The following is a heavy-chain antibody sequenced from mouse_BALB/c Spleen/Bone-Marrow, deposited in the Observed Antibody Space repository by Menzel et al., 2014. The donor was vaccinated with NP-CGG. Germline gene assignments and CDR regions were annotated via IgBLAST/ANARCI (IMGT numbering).Heavy chain of an antibody. CDR1: GYSITSDYA. J-gene: IGHJ2*01. D-gene: IGHD2-4*01. V-gene: IGHV3-2*02. Sequence: EVKLVESGPGLVKPSQSLSLTCTVTGYSITSDYAWNWIRQFPGNKLEWMGYITYSGSTSYNPSLKSRISITRDTSKNQFFLQLNSVTTEDTATYYCARYYDYDGDYIDYWGQGTTLTVSS. CDR2: ITYSGST. CDR3: ARYYDYDGDYIDY.